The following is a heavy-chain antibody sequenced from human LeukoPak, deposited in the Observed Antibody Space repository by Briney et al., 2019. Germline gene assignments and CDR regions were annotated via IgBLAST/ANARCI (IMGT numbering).Heavy chain of an antibody. CDR1: GFTFCNYW. D-gene: IGHD3-16*01. CDR3: ARDFCDAYRVDYFDY. Sequence: GGSLRLSCAASGFTFCNYWISWVRRAPGRGLEWVANIKQDGSETYYVDSVRGRFTISRDNAKKSLYLQMNSLRAEDTAVYYCARDFCDAYRVDYFDYWGQGTLVTVSS. J-gene: IGHJ4*02. V-gene: IGHV3-7*01. CDR2: IKQDGSET.